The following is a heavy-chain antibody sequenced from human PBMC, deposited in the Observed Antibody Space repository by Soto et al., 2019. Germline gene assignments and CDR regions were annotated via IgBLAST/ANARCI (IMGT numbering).Heavy chain of an antibody. CDR3: ARSRFVLMVYATDY. V-gene: IGHV3-30-3*01. D-gene: IGHD2-8*01. Sequence: GESLKISCAASGFTFSSYAMHWVRQAPGKGLEWVAVISYDGSNKYYADSVKGRFTISRDNSKNTLYLQMNSLRAEDTAVYYCARSRFVLMVYATDYWGQGTLVTVSS. CDR2: ISYDGSNK. CDR1: GFTFSSYA. J-gene: IGHJ4*02.